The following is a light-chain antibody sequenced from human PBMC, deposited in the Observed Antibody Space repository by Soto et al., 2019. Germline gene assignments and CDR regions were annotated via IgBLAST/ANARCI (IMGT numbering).Light chain of an antibody. J-gene: IGKJ4*01. CDR2: GAS. CDR1: QSVSSNY. V-gene: IGKV3-20*01. Sequence: EIVLTQSPGTLSLSPGERATLSCRASQSVSSNYLAWYQQKPGQAPRLLIYGASSRATGIPDRFSGSGSGTDFTLTISRLEPEDAAVYYCQQYGSSRLTFGGGTKVEIK. CDR3: QQYGSSRLT.